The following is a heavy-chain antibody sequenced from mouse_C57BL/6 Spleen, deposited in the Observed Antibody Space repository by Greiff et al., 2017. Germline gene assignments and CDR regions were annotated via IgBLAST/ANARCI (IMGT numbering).Heavy chain of an antibody. J-gene: IGHJ4*01. CDR1: GYTFTSYW. D-gene: IGHD1-1*01. CDR2: IDPSDSYT. Sequence: QVQLQQPGAELVKPGASVKLSCKASGYTFTSYWMQWVKQRPGQGLEWIGEIDPSDSYTNYNQKFKGKATLTVDTSSSTAYMQLSSLTSEDSAVYYCARKRVATAIDYWGQGTSVTVSS. V-gene: IGHV1-50*01. CDR3: ARKRVATAIDY.